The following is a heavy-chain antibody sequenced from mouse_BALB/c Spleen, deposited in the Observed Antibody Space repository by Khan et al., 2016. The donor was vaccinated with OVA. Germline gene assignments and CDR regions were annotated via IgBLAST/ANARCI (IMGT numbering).Heavy chain of an antibody. Sequence: QVQLQQSGAELMKPGASVKISCKATGYTFSSYWIEWVKQRPGHGLEWIGEILPGSGRNNYNEKFKGKATFTADTSSTTAYMQLSNLTSDDSAVYYCARGNYYGSSSWFGYWGQGTLVTVSA. V-gene: IGHV1-9*01. J-gene: IGHJ3*01. CDR1: GYTFSSYW. CDR3: ARGNYYGSSSWFGY. CDR2: ILPGSGRN. D-gene: IGHD1-1*01.